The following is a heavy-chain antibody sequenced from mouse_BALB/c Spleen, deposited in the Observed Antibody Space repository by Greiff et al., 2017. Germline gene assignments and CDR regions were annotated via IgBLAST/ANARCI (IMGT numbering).Heavy chain of an antibody. Sequence: EVQLVESGGGLVQPGGSRKLSCAASGFTFSSFGMHWVRQAPEKGLEWVAYISSGSSTIYYADTVKGRFTISRDNPKNTLFLQMTSLRSEDTAMYYCARFYGNYLYAMDYWGQGTSVTVSS. CDR2: ISSGSSTI. D-gene: IGHD2-1*01. CDR1: GFTFSSFG. J-gene: IGHJ4*01. V-gene: IGHV5-17*02. CDR3: ARFYGNYLYAMDY.